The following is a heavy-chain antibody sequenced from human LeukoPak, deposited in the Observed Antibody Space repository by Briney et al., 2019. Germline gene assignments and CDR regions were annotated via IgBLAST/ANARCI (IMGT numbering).Heavy chain of an antibody. CDR3: AKDQYSSSYYFDY. Sequence: PGGSLRLSCAASGSTFSSYGMHWVRQAPGKGLEWVAFIRYDGSNKYYTDSVKGRFTISRDNSKNTLYLQMNSLRAEDTAVYYCAKDQYSSSYYFDYWGQGTLVTVSS. J-gene: IGHJ4*02. V-gene: IGHV3-30*02. CDR1: GSTFSSYG. CDR2: IRYDGSNK. D-gene: IGHD6-6*01.